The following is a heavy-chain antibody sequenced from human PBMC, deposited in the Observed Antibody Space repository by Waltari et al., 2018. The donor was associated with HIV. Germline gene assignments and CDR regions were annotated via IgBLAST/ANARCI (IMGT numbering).Heavy chain of an antibody. J-gene: IGHJ6*02. Sequence: QVQLQESGPGLVKPSETLSLTCTVSGGSINTYYWNWIRQPPGRGLEWIGDIYYSGSANNTPSRKSRVTIAIDTSKNQFSLKLSSVTAADTAVYYCARSYLFSRTSPPPVDVWGQGTTVIVSS. CDR1: GGSINTYY. CDR2: IYYSGSA. V-gene: IGHV4-59*01. D-gene: IGHD2-2*01. CDR3: ARSYLFSRTSPPPVDV.